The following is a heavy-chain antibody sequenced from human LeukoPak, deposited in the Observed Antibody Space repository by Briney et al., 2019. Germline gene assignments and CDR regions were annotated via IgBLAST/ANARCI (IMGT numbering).Heavy chain of an antibody. D-gene: IGHD6-6*01. J-gene: IGHJ4*02. CDR3: ARDWPYSSSSSDY. Sequence: ASVKVSCKASGGTFSSYAISWVRQAPGQGLEWMGRIIPIFGTANYAQKSQGRVTITTDESTSTAYMELSSLRSEDTAIYYCARDWPYSSSSSDYWGQGTLVTVSS. CDR2: IIPIFGTA. V-gene: IGHV1-69*05. CDR1: GGTFSSYA.